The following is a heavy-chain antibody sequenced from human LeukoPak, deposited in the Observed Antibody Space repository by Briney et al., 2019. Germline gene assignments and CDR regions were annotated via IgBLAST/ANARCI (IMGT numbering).Heavy chain of an antibody. J-gene: IGHJ4*02. CDR2: IWYDGSNK. CDR3: AREYYGSGSYSLDY. V-gene: IGHV3-33*08. Sequence: GGSLRLSCAASGFTFSNYAMSWVRQAPGEGLEWVAVIWYDGSNKYYADSVKGRFTISRDNSKNTLYLQMNSLRAEDTAVYYCAREYYGSGSYSLDYWGQGTLVTVSS. D-gene: IGHD3-10*01. CDR1: GFTFSNYA.